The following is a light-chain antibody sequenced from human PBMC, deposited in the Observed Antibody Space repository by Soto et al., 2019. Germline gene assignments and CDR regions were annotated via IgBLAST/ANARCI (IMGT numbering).Light chain of an antibody. Sequence: QSALTQPRSVSGSPGQSVTISCTGTSSDVGGYDFVSWYQQHPGKAPKLIIYGVSRWPSGVPNRFSGSKSGNRASLTISGLQAEDEGDYYCCSYAGGPEVFGTGTQLTVL. CDR1: SSDVGGYDF. CDR2: GVS. V-gene: IGLV2-11*01. J-gene: IGLJ1*01. CDR3: CSYAGGPEV.